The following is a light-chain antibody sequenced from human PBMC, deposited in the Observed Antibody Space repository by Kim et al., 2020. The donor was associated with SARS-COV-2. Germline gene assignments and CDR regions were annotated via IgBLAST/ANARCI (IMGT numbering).Light chain of an antibody. CDR1: QSVSSSY. J-gene: IGKJ5*01. CDR2: GAS. Sequence: LSPGERATLSCRASQSVSSSYLAWYQQKPGQAPRLLIYGASSRATGIPDRFSGSGSGTDFTLTISRLEPEDFAVYYCQQYGSSRAFGQGTRLEIK. CDR3: QQYGSSRA. V-gene: IGKV3-20*01.